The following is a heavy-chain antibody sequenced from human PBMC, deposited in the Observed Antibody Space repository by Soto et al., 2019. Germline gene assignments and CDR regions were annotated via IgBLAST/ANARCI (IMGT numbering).Heavy chain of an antibody. CDR2: IFSNDEK. CDR1: GFSLSNARMG. J-gene: IGHJ6*02. V-gene: IGHV2-26*01. Sequence: SGPTLVNPTETLTLTCTVSGFSLSNARMGVSWIRQPPGKALEWLAHIFSNDEKSYSTSLKSRLTISKDTSKSQVVLTMTNMDPVDTATYYCAWVTTGSNIDYYYYGMDVWGQGTTVTVSS. CDR3: AWVTTGSNIDYYYYGMDV. D-gene: IGHD3-10*01.